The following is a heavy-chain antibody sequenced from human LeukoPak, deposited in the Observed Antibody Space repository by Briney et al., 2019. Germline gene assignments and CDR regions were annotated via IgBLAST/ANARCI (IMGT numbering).Heavy chain of an antibody. CDR3: ARDPQYQLPYSRYNWFDP. V-gene: IGHV1-18*01. CDR1: GYTFTSYG. D-gene: IGHD2-2*01. J-gene: IGHJ5*02. CDR2: ISAYNGNT. Sequence: ASVKVSCKASGYTFTSYGISWVRQAPGQGLEWMGWISAYNGNTNYAQKLQGRVTMTTDTSTSTAYMELRSLRSDDTAVYYCARDPQYQLPYSRYNWFDPWGQGTLVTVSS.